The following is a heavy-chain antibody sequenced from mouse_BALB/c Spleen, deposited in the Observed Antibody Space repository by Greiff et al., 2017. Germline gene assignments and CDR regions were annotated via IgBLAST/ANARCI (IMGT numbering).Heavy chain of an antibody. Sequence: VKLVESGPELVKPGASVRISCKASGYTFTSYYIHWVKQRPGQGLVWIGWIYPGNVNTKYNEKFKGKATLTADKSSSTAYMQLSSLTSEDSAVYFCARQDLYGNYVAYWGQGTLVTVSA. CDR1: GYTFTSYY. V-gene: IGHV1S56*01. CDR2: IYPGNVNT. J-gene: IGHJ3*01. D-gene: IGHD2-1*01. CDR3: ARQDLYGNYVAY.